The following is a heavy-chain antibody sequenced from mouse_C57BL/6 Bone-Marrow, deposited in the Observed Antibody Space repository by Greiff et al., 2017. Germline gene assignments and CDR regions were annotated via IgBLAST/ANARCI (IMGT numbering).Heavy chain of an antibody. CDR3: VGVYDYDSLYAMDY. J-gene: IGHJ4*01. V-gene: IGHV10-3*01. CDR1: GFTFNTYA. CDR2: IRSKSSNYAT. Sequence: EVKLMESGGGLVQPKGSFKLSCAASGFTFNTYAMHCVRQAPGKGLEWVARIRSKSSNYATYYADSVKDRFTISRDDSQSMLYLQMNNLKTEDTAMYYCVGVYDYDSLYAMDYWGQGTSVTVSS. D-gene: IGHD2-4*01.